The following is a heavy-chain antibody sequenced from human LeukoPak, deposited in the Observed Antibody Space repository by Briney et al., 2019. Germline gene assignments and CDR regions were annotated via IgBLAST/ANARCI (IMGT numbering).Heavy chain of an antibody. Sequence: SETLSLTCAVYGGSFSGYYWSWIRQPPGKGLEWIGEINHSGSTNYNPSLKSRVTISVDTSKNQFSLKLSSVTAADTAVDYCARGGIQLWTNRFFDYWGQGTLVTVSS. V-gene: IGHV4-34*01. CDR1: GGSFSGYY. J-gene: IGHJ4*02. D-gene: IGHD5-18*01. CDR3: ARGGIQLWTNRFFDY. CDR2: INHSGST.